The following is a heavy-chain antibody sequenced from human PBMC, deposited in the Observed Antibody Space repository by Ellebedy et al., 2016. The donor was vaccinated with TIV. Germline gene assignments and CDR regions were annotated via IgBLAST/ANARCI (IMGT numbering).Heavy chain of an antibody. CDR3: ARDTVGATEEVFHY. D-gene: IGHD1-26*01. V-gene: IGHV1-2*02. CDR1: GYTFTDYY. Sequence: ASVKVSXXASGYTFTDYYMHWVRQAPGQGLEWMGWINSKSGDTNYEQKFQGRVTMTRDTSITTGYMELSRLRSDDTAVYYCARDTVGATEEVFHYWGQGTLVTVSS. CDR2: INSKSGDT. J-gene: IGHJ4*02.